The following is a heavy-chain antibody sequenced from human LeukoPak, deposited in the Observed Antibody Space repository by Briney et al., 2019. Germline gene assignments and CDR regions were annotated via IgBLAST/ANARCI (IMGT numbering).Heavy chain of an antibody. CDR2: INWNGGST. CDR1: GFTFDDYG. J-gene: IGHJ4*02. CDR3: ARDYFDDSSGYYCFDY. Sequence: GGSLRLSCAASGFTFDDYGMSWVRHAPGKGLEWVSGINWNGGSTGYADSVKGRFTISRDNAKNSLYLQMNSLRAEDTALYYCARDYFDDSSGYYCFDYWGQGTLVTVSS. V-gene: IGHV3-20*04. D-gene: IGHD3-22*01.